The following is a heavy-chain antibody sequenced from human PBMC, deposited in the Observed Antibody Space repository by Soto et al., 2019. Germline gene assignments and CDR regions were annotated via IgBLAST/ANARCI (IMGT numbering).Heavy chain of an antibody. J-gene: IGHJ6*04. CDR3: ARDDVLCDGGRCYGIPLDV. V-gene: IGHV3-66*01. Sequence: PGGSLRLSCAASGFTVSSKCMTWVRQAPGKGLEWVSLIQSGGTTYYADSVKGRFTISRDTSENTLHLQMDSLRVEDTAVYYCARDDVLCDGGRCYGIPLDVWGKGTTDTVSS. CDR1: GFTVSSKC. D-gene: IGHD2-15*01. CDR2: IQSGGTT.